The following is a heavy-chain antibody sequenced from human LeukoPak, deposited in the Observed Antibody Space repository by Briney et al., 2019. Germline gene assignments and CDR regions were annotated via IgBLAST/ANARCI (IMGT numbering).Heavy chain of an antibody. J-gene: IGHJ4*02. CDR2: INPNSGGT. D-gene: IGHD1-26*01. CDR3: ARVNGDFTHLFIVGARHFDY. V-gene: IGHV1-2*06. CDR1: GYTFTGYY. Sequence: GASVKVSCKASGYTFTGYYMHWVRQAPGQGLEWMGRINPNSGGTNYAQKFQGRVTMTRDTSISTAYMELSSLRSEDTAVYYCARVNGDFTHLFIVGARHFDYWGQGTLVTVSS.